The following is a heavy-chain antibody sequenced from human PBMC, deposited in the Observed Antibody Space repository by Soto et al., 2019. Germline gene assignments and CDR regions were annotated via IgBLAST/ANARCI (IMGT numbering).Heavy chain of an antibody. CDR2: ISWNSGSI. J-gene: IGHJ5*02. CDR3: AKDMGDYLSNWFDP. CDR1: GFTFDDYA. Sequence: DVQLVESGGGLVQPGRSLRLSCAASGFTFDDYAMHWVRQAPGKGLEWVSGISWNSGSIGYADSVKGRFTISRDNAKNSLYLQMNSLRAEDTALYYCAKDMGDYLSNWFDPWGQGTLVTVSS. V-gene: IGHV3-9*01. D-gene: IGHD4-17*01.